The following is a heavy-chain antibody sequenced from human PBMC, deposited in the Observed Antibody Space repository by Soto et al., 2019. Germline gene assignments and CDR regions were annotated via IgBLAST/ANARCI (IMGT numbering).Heavy chain of an antibody. V-gene: IGHV1-18*01. CDR3: ASGEDTAMDLAPFHY. CDR2: ISAYNGNT. D-gene: IGHD5-18*01. J-gene: IGHJ4*02. Sequence: ASVKVSCKASGYTFTSYGISWVRQAPGQGLEWMGWISAYNGNTNYAQKLQGRVTMTTDTSTSTAYMELRSLRSDDTAVYYCASGEDTAMDLAPFHYSGQGTMVTVYS. CDR1: GYTFTSYG.